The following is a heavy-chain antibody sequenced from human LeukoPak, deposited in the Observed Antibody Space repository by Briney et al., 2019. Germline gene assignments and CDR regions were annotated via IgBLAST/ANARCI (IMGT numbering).Heavy chain of an antibody. D-gene: IGHD3-10*01. Sequence: GGSLRLSCAASGFTFSNSWMHWVRQAPGKGLVWVSRSDGKTTTYADSVKGRFTISRDNAKNSLYLQMNSLRAEDTAVYYCARVQAEGMVRALYYYYGMDVWGQGTTVTVSS. V-gene: IGHV3-74*01. J-gene: IGHJ6*02. CDR3: ARVQAEGMVRALYYYYGMDV. CDR2: SDGKTT. CDR1: GFTFSNSW.